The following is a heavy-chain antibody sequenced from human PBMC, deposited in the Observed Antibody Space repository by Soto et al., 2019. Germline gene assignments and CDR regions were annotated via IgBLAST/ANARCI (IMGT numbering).Heavy chain of an antibody. V-gene: IGHV3-23*01. CDR1: GFIPSSYA. J-gene: IGHJ4*02. CDR2: ISGSGGAT. D-gene: IGHD6-13*01. Sequence: GRSLRLSCVVSGFIPSSYAMSWVRQAPGKGLEWVSGISGSGGATSYADSVKGRFTISRDNSKNTLYLQMNSLSAEDTAIYYCAKDAIMVSSSFNYFDFWGQGALVTASS. CDR3: AKDAIMVSSSFNYFDF.